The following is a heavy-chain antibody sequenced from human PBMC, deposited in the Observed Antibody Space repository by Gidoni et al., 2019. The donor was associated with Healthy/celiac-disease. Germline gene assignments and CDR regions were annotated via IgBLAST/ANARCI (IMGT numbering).Heavy chain of an antibody. V-gene: IGHV1-18*01. CDR3: ARITMVQGDMETTFDY. J-gene: IGHJ4*02. CDR2: ISAYNGNT. CDR1: GYTVTSYG. Sequence: QVQLVQSGAEVKKPGASVKVSCKASGYTVTSYGISWVRQAPGQGLEWMGWISAYNGNTNYAQKLQGRVTMTTDTSTSTAYMELRSLRSDDTAVYYCARITMVQGDMETTFDYWGQGTLVTVSS. D-gene: IGHD3-10*01.